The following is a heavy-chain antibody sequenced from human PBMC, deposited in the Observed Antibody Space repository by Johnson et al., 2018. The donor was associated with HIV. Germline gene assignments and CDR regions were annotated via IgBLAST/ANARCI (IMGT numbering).Heavy chain of an antibody. CDR1: GFTFNSYA. J-gene: IGHJ3*02. V-gene: IGHV3-33*06. CDR3: AKGQVARGAFDI. CDR2: IWYDGSNE. Sequence: QVQLVESGGGLVQPGGSLRLSCAASGFTFNSYAMHWVRQAPGKGLEWLSVIWYDGSNEYYADSVKGRFTISRDNSKNTLYLHMSSLRLEDTAVYYCAKGQVARGAFDIWGQGTTVTVSS.